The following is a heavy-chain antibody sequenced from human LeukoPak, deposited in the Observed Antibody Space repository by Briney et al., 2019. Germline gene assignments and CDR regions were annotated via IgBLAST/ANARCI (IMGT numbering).Heavy chain of an antibody. CDR1: GGSISSYC. J-gene: IGHJ6*02. CDR3: ARLKRWLQFDYYYYGMDV. CDR2: IYYSGST. V-gene: IGHV4-59*08. D-gene: IGHD5-24*01. Sequence: SETLSLTCTVSGGSISSYCWSWIRQPPGKGLEWIGYIYYSGSTNYNPSLKSRVTISVDTSKNQFSLKLSSVTAADTAVYYCARLKRWLQFDYYYYGMDVWGQGTTVTVSS.